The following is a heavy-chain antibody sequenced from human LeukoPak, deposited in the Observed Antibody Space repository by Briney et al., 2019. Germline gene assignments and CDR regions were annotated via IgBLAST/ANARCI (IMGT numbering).Heavy chain of an antibody. CDR3: ARDTYTTVTAMDV. V-gene: IGHV1-18*01. J-gene: IGHJ6*03. CDR2: ISAYNGNT. Sequence: ASVKVSCKASGYTFTSYGFSWVRQAPGQGLEWMGWISAYNGNTDYPQNLQGRVTLTTDTSTSTAYMELRSLRSDDTGVYYCARDTYTTVTAMDVWGKGTTVIVSS. CDR1: GYTFTSYG. D-gene: IGHD4-17*01.